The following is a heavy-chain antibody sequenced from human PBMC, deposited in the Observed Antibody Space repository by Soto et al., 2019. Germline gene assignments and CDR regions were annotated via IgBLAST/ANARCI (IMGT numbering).Heavy chain of an antibody. CDR3: ASVRVRFLEWLGSEG. J-gene: IGHJ4*02. V-gene: IGHV1-69*05. CDR2: IIPIFGTA. D-gene: IGHD3-3*01. Sequence: QVQLVQSGAEVKKPGSSVKVSCKASGGTFSSYAFSWVRQAPGQGLEWMGGIIPIFGTANYAQKFQGRVTITTDESASTAYMELSSLRSEDTAVYYCASVRVRFLEWLGSEGWGQGTLVTVSS. CDR1: GGTFSSYA.